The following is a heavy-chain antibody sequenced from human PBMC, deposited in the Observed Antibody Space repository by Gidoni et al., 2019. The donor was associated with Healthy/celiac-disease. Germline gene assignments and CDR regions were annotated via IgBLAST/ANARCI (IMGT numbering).Heavy chain of an antibody. V-gene: IGHV3-21*01. CDR3: ARGYCSGGSCSLGHAFDI. CDR2: ISSSSSYI. CDR1: GFTFSSYS. D-gene: IGHD2-15*01. J-gene: IGHJ3*02. Sequence: EVQLVESGGGLVKPGGSLRLSCAASGFTFSSYSMNWVRQAPGKGLEWVSSISSSSSYIYYADSVKGRFTISRDNAKNSLYLQMNSLRAEDTAVYYCARGYCSGGSCSLGHAFDIWGQGTMVTVSS.